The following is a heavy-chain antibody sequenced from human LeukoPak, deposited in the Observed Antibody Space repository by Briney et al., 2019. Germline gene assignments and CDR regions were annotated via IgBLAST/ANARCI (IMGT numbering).Heavy chain of an antibody. V-gene: IGHV3-74*01. CDR3: ARGAGPMAD. CDR2: INSDGYSV. Sequence: GGSLRLSCAASGFTFSSYSMNWVRQAPGKGLMWVSRINSDGYSVSYADSVKGRFTISRDNAKNTLYLQMNSLRAEDTAVYYCARGAGPMADWGQGTLVTVSS. D-gene: IGHD5-24*01. J-gene: IGHJ4*02. CDR1: GFTFSSYS.